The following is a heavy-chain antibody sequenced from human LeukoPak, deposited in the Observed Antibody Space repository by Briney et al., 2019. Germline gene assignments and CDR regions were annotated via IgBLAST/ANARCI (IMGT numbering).Heavy chain of an antibody. Sequence: GASVKVSCKASGYTFTCYYMHWVRQAPGQGLEWMGWINPNSGGTNYAQKFQGRVTMTRDTSISTAYMELSRLRSDDTAVYYCARGSPDRYYYDSSGSDYWGQGTLVTVSS. V-gene: IGHV1-2*02. J-gene: IGHJ4*02. CDR1: GYTFTCYY. D-gene: IGHD3-22*01. CDR2: INPNSGGT. CDR3: ARGSPDRYYYDSSGSDY.